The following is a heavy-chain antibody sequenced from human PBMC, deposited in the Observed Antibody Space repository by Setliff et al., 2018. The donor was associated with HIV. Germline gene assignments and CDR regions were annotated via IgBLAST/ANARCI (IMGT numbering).Heavy chain of an antibody. CDR1: GRSFSGYY. CDR3: ARGWGHDGFDF. D-gene: IGHD7-27*01. CDR2: INHSGGT. Sequence: SETLSLTCAVYGRSFSGYYWNWIRQSPGKGLEWIGEINHSGGTNFNPSLKSRVTMSIDTSKNQFSLNVSSVTAADTAVYYCARGWGHDGFDFWGQGTMVTVSS. J-gene: IGHJ3*01. V-gene: IGHV4-34*01.